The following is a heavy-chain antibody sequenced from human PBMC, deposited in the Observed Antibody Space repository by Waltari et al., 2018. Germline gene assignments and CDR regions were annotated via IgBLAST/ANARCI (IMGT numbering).Heavy chain of an antibody. Sequence: QVQLVQSGAEVKKPGASVKVSCKASGYTFTGYYMHWVRQAPGQGLEWMGRINPNSGGTTYAQKCQVRVTMTRDTSISTAYRELSSLRSDDTAVYYCARVIAAAGTARDWGQGTLVTVSS. CDR1: GYTFTGYY. V-gene: IGHV1-2*06. J-gene: IGHJ1*01. D-gene: IGHD6-13*01. CDR3: ARVIAAAGTARD. CDR2: INPNSGGT.